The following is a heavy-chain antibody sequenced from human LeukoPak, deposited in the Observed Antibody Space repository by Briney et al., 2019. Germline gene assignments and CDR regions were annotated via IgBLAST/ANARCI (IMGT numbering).Heavy chain of an antibody. V-gene: IGHV3-20*04. CDR1: GFTFDDYG. CDR2: INWNGGST. J-gene: IGHJ4*02. Sequence: AGGSLRLSCAASGFTFDDYGMSWVRQAPGKGLEWVSGINWNGGSTGYADSVKGRFTISRDNAKNSLYLQMNSLRAEDTALYYCARGSRYFDWLPPDYGGQGTLVTVSS. CDR3: ARGSRYFDWLPPDY. D-gene: IGHD3-9*01.